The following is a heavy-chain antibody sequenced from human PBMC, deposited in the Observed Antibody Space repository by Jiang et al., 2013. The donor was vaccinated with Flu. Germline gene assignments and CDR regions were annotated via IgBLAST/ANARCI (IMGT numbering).Heavy chain of an antibody. V-gene: IGHV4-59*01. J-gene: IGHJ1*01. CDR1: GDSIRSYY. Sequence: LLKPSETLSLTCTVSGDSIRSYYWNWFRQPPGKRLEWIGSIYYSGTTKYNPSLKSRVTISVDTPKNQFSLNLASVTAADTAVYFCARGSPFAGHFHHWGQGT. CDR3: ARGSPFAGHFHH. CDR2: IYYSGTT.